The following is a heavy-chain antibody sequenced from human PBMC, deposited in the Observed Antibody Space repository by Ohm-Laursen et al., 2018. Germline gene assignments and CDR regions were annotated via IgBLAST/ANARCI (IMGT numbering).Heavy chain of an antibody. Sequence: SLRLSCAASGFSFSSYWMNWVRQAPGKGLEWVANIKEDGSEKNYVDSVKGRFTISRDSGKNSLYLQMNSLRAEDTAVYYCVKDAGGTYDYWGQGTLVTVSS. J-gene: IGHJ4*02. CDR3: VKDAGGTYDY. V-gene: IGHV3-7*01. CDR2: IKEDGSEK. CDR1: GFSFSSYW.